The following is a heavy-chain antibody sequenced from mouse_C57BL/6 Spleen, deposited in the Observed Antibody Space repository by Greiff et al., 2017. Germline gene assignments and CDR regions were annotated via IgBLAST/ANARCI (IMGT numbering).Heavy chain of an antibody. D-gene: IGHD4-1*02. CDR1: GFTFSDYY. CDR3: AREAQLGTSYYFDY. CDR2: INYDGSST. Sequence: EVQVVESERGLVQPGSSMKLSCTASGFTFSDYYMAWVRQVPEKGLEWVANINYDGSSTYYLDSLKSRFIISRDNAKNILYLQMSSLKSEDTATYYCAREAQLGTSYYFDYWGQGTTLTVSS. J-gene: IGHJ2*01. V-gene: IGHV5-16*01.